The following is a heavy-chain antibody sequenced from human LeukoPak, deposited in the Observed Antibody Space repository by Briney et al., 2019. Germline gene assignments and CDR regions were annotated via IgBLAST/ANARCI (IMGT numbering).Heavy chain of an antibody. V-gene: IGHV4-61*02. CDR2: IYTSGST. D-gene: IGHD3-22*01. CDR1: GGSISSGSYY. Sequence: PSETLSLTCTVSGGSISSGSYYWSWIRQPAGKGLEWIGRIYTSGSTNYNPSLKSRVTISVDTSKNQFSLKLSSVTAADTAVYYCARDPDYYDSSGYNDYWGQGTLVTVSS. CDR3: ARDPDYYDSSGYNDY. J-gene: IGHJ4*02.